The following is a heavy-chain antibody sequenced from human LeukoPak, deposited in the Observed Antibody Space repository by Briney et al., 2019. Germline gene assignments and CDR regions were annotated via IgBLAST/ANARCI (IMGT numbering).Heavy chain of an antibody. D-gene: IGHD5-18*01. CDR3: ARGRRGYSYGPVLNY. Sequence: SETLSLTCAVYGGSFSGYYWSWIRQPPGKGLEWIGEINHSGSTNYNPSLKSRVTISVDTSKNQFSLKLSSVTAADTAVYYCARGRRGYSYGPVLNYWGQGTLVTVSS. J-gene: IGHJ4*02. CDR2: INHSGST. V-gene: IGHV4-34*01. CDR1: GGSFSGYY.